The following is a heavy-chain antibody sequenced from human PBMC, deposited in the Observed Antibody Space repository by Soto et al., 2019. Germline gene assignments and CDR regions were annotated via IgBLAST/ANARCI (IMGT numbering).Heavy chain of an antibody. V-gene: IGHV1-18*01. D-gene: IGHD2-2*01. Sequence: ASVKVSCKASGYTFTNYGISWVRQAPGQGLEWMGWISAYNGNTNYAQKLQGRVTMTTDTSTSTAYMELRSLRSDDTAVYYCAGVSYCVSSSCYWAYSQHGGRGTRVTVSS. J-gene: IGHJ1*01. CDR3: AGVSYCVSSSCYWAYSQH. CDR1: GYTFTNYG. CDR2: ISAYNGNT.